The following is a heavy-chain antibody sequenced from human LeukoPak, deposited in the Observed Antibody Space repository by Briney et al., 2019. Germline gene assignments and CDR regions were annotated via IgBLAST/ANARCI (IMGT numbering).Heavy chain of an antibody. D-gene: IGHD1-26*01. J-gene: IGHJ4*02. V-gene: IGHV3-11*01. Sequence: GGSLRLSCAASGFTFSDFYMSWIRQAPGKGLEWISYISSSGSTVYYADSVKGRFTISRDNAKKSLLLQMTSLRAEDTAVYYCARAPEWELRGQYFDYWGQGALVTVSS. CDR2: ISSSGSTV. CDR3: ARAPEWELRGQYFDY. CDR1: GFTFSDFY.